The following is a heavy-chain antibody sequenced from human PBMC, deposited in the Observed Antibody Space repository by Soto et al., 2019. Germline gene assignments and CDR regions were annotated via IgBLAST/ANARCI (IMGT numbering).Heavy chain of an antibody. Sequence: SETLSLTCTVSGGSISDEYWSWIRQPPGKGLEWIGHISHSGSTYYNPSLKSRVTISVDTSKRQFSLKLSSVTAADTAVYYCAREARGVISGMDGWGQGTTVTVSS. D-gene: IGHD3-10*01. V-gene: IGHV4-59*01. CDR3: AREARGVISGMDG. CDR1: GGSISDEY. J-gene: IGHJ6*02. CDR2: ISHSGST.